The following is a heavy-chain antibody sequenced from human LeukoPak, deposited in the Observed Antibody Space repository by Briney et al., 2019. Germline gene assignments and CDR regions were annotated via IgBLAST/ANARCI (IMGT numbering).Heavy chain of an antibody. V-gene: IGHV3-48*03. CDR2: ISSSGSII. Sequence: GGSLRLSCAASGFTFSSYEMNWVRQSPGKGLEWVSYISSSGSIISYADSVKGRFTISRDNAKNSLYLQMNSLRADEDTAVYYCARARVPGELNYWGQGTLVTVSS. CDR3: ARARVPGELNY. J-gene: IGHJ4*02. D-gene: IGHD3-10*01. CDR1: GFTFSSYE.